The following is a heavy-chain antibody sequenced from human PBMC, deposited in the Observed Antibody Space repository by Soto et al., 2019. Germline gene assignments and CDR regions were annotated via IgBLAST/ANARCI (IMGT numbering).Heavy chain of an antibody. CDR3: GVGATTIYY. Sequence: EVQLVESGGGLVKPGGYLRLSCAASGFTFSNAWMSWVRQAPGKGLEWVGRLKSKTDGGTTDYAAPVKGRFTISRDNSKNTLYLQMNSLKTEDTAVDYCGVGATTIYYRGQGTLVTVSS. CDR1: GFTFSNAW. V-gene: IGHV3-15*01. D-gene: IGHD1-26*01. CDR2: LKSKTDGGTT. J-gene: IGHJ4*02.